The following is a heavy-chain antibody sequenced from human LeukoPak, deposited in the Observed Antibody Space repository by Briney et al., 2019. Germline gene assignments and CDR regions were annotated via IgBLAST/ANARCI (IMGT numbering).Heavy chain of an antibody. D-gene: IGHD5-18*01. CDR3: ARRGYSYGEFEY. CDR1: GFSFSSYA. CDR2: LSGIGGST. J-gene: IGHJ4*02. Sequence: GGSLRLSCAASGFSFSSYAMSWVRQAPGKGLEWVSSLSGIGGSTYHADSLKGRFTTSRDNSKNTLYLQMNILRAEDTAVYYCARRGYSYGEFEYRGQGTLVTVSS. V-gene: IGHV3-23*01.